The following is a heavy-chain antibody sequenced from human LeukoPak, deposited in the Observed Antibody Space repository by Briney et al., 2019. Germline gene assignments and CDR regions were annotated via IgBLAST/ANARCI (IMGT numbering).Heavy chain of an antibody. J-gene: IGHJ4*02. D-gene: IGHD3-10*01. Sequence: ASVKVSCKASGYTFTGYYMHWVRPAPGQGLEWMGWINPNSGGTNYAQKFQGRVTMTRDTSISTAYMELSRLRSDDTAVYYCARDFGGSGSYYNPFDYWGQGTLVTVSS. CDR2: INPNSGGT. V-gene: IGHV1-2*02. CDR3: ARDFGGSGSYYNPFDY. CDR1: GYTFTGYY.